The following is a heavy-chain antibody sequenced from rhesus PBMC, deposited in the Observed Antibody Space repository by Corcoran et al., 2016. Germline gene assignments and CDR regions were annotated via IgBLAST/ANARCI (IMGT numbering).Heavy chain of an antibody. CDR1: GFTVSDYY. Sequence: EVQLVESGGGLAKPGGSLRLSCAASGFTVSDYYLAWVRQAPGQGLEWVSRISNGGGSTWYADSVKGRFTISRENAKNTLYFQMNSLRAEDTAVYYCARDGSYSSGWTYFDYRGQGVLVTVSS. D-gene: IGHD6-31*01. CDR3: ARDGSYSSGWTYFDY. CDR2: ISNGGGST. V-gene: IGHV3-178*01. J-gene: IGHJ4*01.